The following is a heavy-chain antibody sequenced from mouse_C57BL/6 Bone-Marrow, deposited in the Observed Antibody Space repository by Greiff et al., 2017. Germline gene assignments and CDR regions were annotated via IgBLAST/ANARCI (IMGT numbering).Heavy chain of an antibody. CDR3: TTCDDAWFAY. Sequence: VQLQQSGAELVRPGASVKLSCTASGFNIKDDYMHWVKQRPEQGLEWIGWIDPENGDTGYDSKFQGKATITADTSSNTAYLQRSSLTSEDTAVYYCTTCDDAWFAYWGQGTLVTVSA. V-gene: IGHV14-4*01. CDR2: IDPENGDT. CDR1: GFNIKDDY. J-gene: IGHJ3*01.